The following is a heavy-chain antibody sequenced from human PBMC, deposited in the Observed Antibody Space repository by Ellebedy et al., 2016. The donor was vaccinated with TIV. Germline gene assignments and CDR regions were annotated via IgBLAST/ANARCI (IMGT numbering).Heavy chain of an antibody. J-gene: IGHJ4*02. D-gene: IGHD1-26*01. V-gene: IGHV3-23*01. CDR2: ISSGGGST. Sequence: GGSLRLSCAASGFTFSNYAMSWVRQAPGKGLEWVSAISSGGGSTYYADSVKGRFTISRDNSKNTLYLQINSLRAEDTAVYYCAKGVGATWYRGFDYWGQGMLVTVSS. CDR3: AKGVGATWYRGFDY. CDR1: GFTFSNYA.